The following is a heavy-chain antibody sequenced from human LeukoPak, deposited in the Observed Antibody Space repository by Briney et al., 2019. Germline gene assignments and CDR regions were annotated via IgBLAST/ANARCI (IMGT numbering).Heavy chain of an antibody. CDR2: IYYSGST. J-gene: IGHJ6*02. CDR1: GGSISSYY. V-gene: IGHV4-59*01. Sequence: SETLSLTCTVSGGSISSYYWSWIRQPPGKGLEWIGYIYYSGSTNYNPSLKSRVTISVDTSKNQFSLKLSSVTAADTAVYYCARDRLFKGMDVWGQGTTVTVSS. CDR3: ARDRLFKGMDV. D-gene: IGHD3-22*01.